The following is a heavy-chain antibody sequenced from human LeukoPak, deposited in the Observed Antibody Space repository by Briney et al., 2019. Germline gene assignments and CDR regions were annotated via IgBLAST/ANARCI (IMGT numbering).Heavy chain of an antibody. CDR3: AKDTIPIAAAGGDYFDY. CDR1: GFTVSSNY. D-gene: IGHD6-13*01. J-gene: IGHJ4*02. CDR2: IYSGGSS. Sequence: GGSLRLSCAASGFTVSSNYMSWVRQAPGQGLEWVSVIYSGGSSYYADSVKGRFTISRDNSKNTLYLQMNSLRAEDTAVYYCAKDTIPIAAAGGDYFDYWGQGTLVTVSS. V-gene: IGHV3-66*01.